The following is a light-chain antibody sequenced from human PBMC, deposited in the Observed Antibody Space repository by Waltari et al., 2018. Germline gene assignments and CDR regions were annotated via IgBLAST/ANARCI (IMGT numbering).Light chain of an antibody. CDR3: QQYDNVPLT. CDR1: QDISNH. V-gene: IGKV1-33*01. J-gene: IGKJ4*01. Sequence: DIQMTQSPSSLSASVGDRVTITCQASQDISNHLNWYQQKPGRAPKLLIFDASSLETGVPSRFGGSGSGTDFTFTIRSLQPEDIATYYCQQYDNVPLTFGGGTKVEI. CDR2: DAS.